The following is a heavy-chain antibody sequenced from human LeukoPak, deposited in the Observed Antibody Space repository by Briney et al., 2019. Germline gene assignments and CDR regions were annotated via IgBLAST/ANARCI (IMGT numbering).Heavy chain of an antibody. CDR2: ISAYNGNT. J-gene: IGHJ6*03. CDR3: ARAGPYSSGWLRSGYYYYYMAV. V-gene: IGHV1-18*01. D-gene: IGHD6-19*01. CDR1: GYTFTSYG. Sequence: ASVKVSCKASGYTFTSYGISWVRQAPGQGLEWMGWISAYNGNTNYAQKLQGRVTMTTDTSTSTAYMELRSLRSDDTAVYYCARAGPYSSGWLRSGYYYYYMAVWGKGTTVTVSS.